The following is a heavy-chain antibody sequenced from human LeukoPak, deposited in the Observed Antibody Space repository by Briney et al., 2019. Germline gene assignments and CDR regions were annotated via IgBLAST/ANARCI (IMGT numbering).Heavy chain of an antibody. J-gene: IGHJ4*02. D-gene: IGHD6-19*01. CDR2: ISSSSSYI. CDR1: GFTFSHYS. Sequence: PGGSLRLSCAASGFTFSHYSMNWVRQAPGKGLEWVSSISSSSSYIYYADSVKGRFTISRDNAKNSLYLQMNSLRAEDTAVYYCARGGGYSSGWYSGYFDYWGQGTLVTVSS. V-gene: IGHV3-21*01. CDR3: ARGGGYSSGWYSGYFDY.